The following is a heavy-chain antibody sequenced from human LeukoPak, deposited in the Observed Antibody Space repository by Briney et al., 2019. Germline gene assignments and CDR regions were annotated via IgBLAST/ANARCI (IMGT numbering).Heavy chain of an antibody. D-gene: IGHD4-17*01. Sequence: GGSLRLSCAASGFTFSNYAMSWVRQAPGKGLEGVSAIIGSGSSTYYADSVKGRFTISRDNSRNKVYLQMNSLRADDTAVYFCAKGVSAVTTLFQHWGQGTLVTVSS. J-gene: IGHJ1*01. CDR1: GFTFSNYA. CDR2: IIGSGSST. V-gene: IGHV3-23*01. CDR3: AKGVSAVTTLFQH.